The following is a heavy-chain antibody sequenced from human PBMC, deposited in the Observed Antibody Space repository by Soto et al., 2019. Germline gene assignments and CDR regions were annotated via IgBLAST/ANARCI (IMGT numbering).Heavy chain of an antibody. CDR2: ISAYNGNT. D-gene: IGHD4-17*01. CDR1: GYTFTSYG. Sequence: QVQLVQSGAEVKTPGASVKVSCKASGYTFTSYGISWVRQAPGQGLEWMGWISAYNGNTNYAQKLQGRVTMTTDTSTSTAYMELRSLRSDDTAVYYCARDGQLLYGDYVGLAFDIWGQGTMVTVSS. CDR3: ARDGQLLYGDYVGLAFDI. V-gene: IGHV1-18*01. J-gene: IGHJ3*02.